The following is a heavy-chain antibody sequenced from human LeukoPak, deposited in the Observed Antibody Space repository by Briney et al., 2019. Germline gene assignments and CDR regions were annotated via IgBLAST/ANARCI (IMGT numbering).Heavy chain of an antibody. Sequence: GGSLRLSCAPSGFIFSRSAIHWVRQAPGKGLDWVGRIRTKPNNYATAYAASVEGRFTVSRDDSKNMAYLQMNSLKTEDTAVYYCTSLSNTRYPSVPWGQGTLVAVSS. CDR3: TSLSNTRYPSVP. CDR2: IRTKPNNYAT. V-gene: IGHV3-73*01. D-gene: IGHD3-9*01. J-gene: IGHJ5*02. CDR1: GFIFSRSA.